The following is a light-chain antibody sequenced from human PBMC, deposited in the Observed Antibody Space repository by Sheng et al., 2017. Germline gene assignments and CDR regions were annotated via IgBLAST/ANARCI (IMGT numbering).Light chain of an antibody. J-gene: IGKJ3*01. CDR3: QQYYSFPLT. Sequence: VIWVTQSPTLVSASKGDRVTITCRVSQDISVYVAWYQQKPGKAPDLLIHAASNLQSGVPSRFSGHGSGTEFTLIISDLQSEDSATYYCQQYYSFPLTFGPRDQSRISN. CDR2: AAS. V-gene: IGKV1D-8*01. CDR1: QDISVY.